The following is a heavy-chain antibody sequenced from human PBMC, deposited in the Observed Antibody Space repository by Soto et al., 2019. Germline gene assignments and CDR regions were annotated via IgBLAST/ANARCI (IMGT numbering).Heavy chain of an antibody. CDR2: IYYSGST. J-gene: IGHJ4*02. D-gene: IGHD3-3*01. CDR1: GGSISSYY. Sequence: PSETLSLTCTVSGGSISSYYWSWIRQPPGKGLEWIGYIYYSGSTNYNPSLKSRVTISVDTSKNQFSLKLSSVTAADTAVYYCASAHHEDDCWSGYYIYFEYWGRGPRVTVSS. CDR3: ASAHHEDDCWSGYYIYFEY. V-gene: IGHV4-59*01.